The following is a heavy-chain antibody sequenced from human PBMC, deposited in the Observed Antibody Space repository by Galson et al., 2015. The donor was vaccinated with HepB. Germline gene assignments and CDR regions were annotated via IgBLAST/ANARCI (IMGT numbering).Heavy chain of an antibody. CDR3: ARERGLGYCTGGVCYPTSPFDY. V-gene: IGHV4-4*02. CDR2: IYHSGST. D-gene: IGHD2-8*02. CDR1: GGSISSSNW. J-gene: IGHJ4*02. Sequence: ETLSLTCAVSGGSISSSNWWSWVRQPPGKGLEWIGEIYHSGSTNYNPSLKSRVTISVDKSKNQFSLKLSSVSAADTAVYYCARERGLGYCTGGVCYPTSPFDYWGQGTLVTVSS.